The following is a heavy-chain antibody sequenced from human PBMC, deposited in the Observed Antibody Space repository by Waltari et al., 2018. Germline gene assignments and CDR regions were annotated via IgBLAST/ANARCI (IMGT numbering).Heavy chain of an antibody. J-gene: IGHJ6*02. CDR3: AKGSGMDV. CDR2: VTGTDSP. Sequence: VQVLESGGGLVQPGGSLRLSCVASGFPVLSSAMSWVRQTPKKEMEWVATVTGTDSPYYADSAMGRFTISRDNSKNSIYLQMSRLSAEDTGVYYCAKGSGMDVWGRGTTVTVSS. CDR1: GFPVLSSA. V-gene: IGHV3-23*01. D-gene: IGHD3-10*01.